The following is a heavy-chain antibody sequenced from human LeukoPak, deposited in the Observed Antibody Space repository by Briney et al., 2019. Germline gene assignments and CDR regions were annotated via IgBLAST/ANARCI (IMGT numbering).Heavy chain of an antibody. Sequence: PGGSLRLSCAASGFTFSSYAMSWVRQAPGKGLEWVSTISGSGGSTHYAESVKGRFTISRDNSKNTLYLQMNSLRAEDTAVYYCAKTYYSGPHDPWGQGTLVTVSS. D-gene: IGHD3-16*01. V-gene: IGHV3-23*01. J-gene: IGHJ5*02. CDR3: AKTYYSGPHDP. CDR2: ISGSGGST. CDR1: GFTFSSYA.